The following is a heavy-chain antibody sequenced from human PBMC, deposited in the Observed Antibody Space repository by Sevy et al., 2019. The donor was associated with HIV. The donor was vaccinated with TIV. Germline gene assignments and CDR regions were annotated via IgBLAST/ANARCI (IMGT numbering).Heavy chain of an antibody. CDR3: AKDISIAGGIAAVGTGIFDF. CDR1: GFTFDEYG. D-gene: IGHD6-13*01. Sequence: LSLTCAASGFTFDEYGMHWVRQAPGKGLEWVSGINWNSGNIGYADSVKGRFTISRDNAKNSLYLQMNSLRAEDTALYYCAKDISIAGGIAAVGTGIFDFWGQGTLVTVSS. V-gene: IGHV3-9*01. J-gene: IGHJ4*02. CDR2: INWNSGNI.